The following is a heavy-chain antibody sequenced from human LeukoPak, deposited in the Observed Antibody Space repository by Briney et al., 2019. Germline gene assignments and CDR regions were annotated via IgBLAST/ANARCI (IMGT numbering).Heavy chain of an antibody. Sequence: ASVKVSCKASGDTFSSYAISWVRQAPGQGLEWMGWINPNSGGTNYAQKFQGRVTMTRDTSISTAYMELSRLRSDDTAVYYCARTHSSSASYYYYYYYMDVWGKGTTVTVSS. D-gene: IGHD6-6*01. CDR2: INPNSGGT. J-gene: IGHJ6*03. V-gene: IGHV1-2*02. CDR3: ARTHSSSASYYYYYYYMDV. CDR1: GDTFSSYA.